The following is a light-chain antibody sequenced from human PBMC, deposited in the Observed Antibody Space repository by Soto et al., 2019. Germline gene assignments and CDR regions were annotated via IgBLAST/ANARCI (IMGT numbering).Light chain of an antibody. V-gene: IGLV1-40*01. CDR3: QSYASGLSAFYV. Sequence: QSVLTQPPSVSGAPGQRVTISCTGSSSNIGAGYDVHWYQQLPGTAPKLLIYHNSDRPSGVPDRFSGSKSGTSASLAITGLQAEDEADYYCQSYASGLSAFYVFGTGTKVTVL. CDR2: HNS. J-gene: IGLJ1*01. CDR1: SSNIGAGYD.